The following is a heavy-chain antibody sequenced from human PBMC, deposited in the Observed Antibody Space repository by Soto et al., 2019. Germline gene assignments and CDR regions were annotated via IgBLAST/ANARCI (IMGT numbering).Heavy chain of an antibody. Sequence: QLQLQESGPGLVKPSETLSLTCTVSGGSISSSSYYWGWIRQPPGKVLEWIGSSYYSVRTYYDPSLKRRVTISVDTSKKQFSLKLSSVTAAETAVYYCARSSMITYGGVIVSWSMDVWGQGPKVTVSS. CDR3: ARSSMITYGGVIVSWSMDV. V-gene: IGHV4-39*01. J-gene: IGHJ6*02. CDR2: SYYSVRT. CDR1: GGSISSSSYY. D-gene: IGHD3-16*02.